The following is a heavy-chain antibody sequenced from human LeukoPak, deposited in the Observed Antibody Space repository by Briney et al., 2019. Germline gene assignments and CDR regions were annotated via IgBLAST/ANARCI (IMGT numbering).Heavy chain of an antibody. J-gene: IGHJ4*02. CDR2: ISGSGGST. V-gene: IGHV3-23*01. CDR3: AKDTGGVVIKSAGLDY. D-gene: IGHD3-3*01. Sequence: PGGSLRLSCAASGFTFSSYAMSWVRQAPGKGLEWVSAISGSGGSTYYADSVKGRFTISRDNSKNTLYLQMNSLRAEDTAVYYCAKDTGGVVIKSAGLDYWGQGTLVTVSS. CDR1: GFTFSSYA.